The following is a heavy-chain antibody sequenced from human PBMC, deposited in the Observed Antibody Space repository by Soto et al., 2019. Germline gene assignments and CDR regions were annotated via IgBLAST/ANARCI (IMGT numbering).Heavy chain of an antibody. CDR2: IYYSGST. CDR1: GGSISSGGYY. Sequence: PSETLSLTCTVSGGSISSGGYYWSWIRQHPGKGLEWIGYIYYSGSTYYNPSLKSRVTISVDTSKNQFSLKLSSVTAADTAVYYCASLLGYCSSTSCYFSAFDIWGQGTMVTVSS. D-gene: IGHD2-2*01. CDR3: ASLLGYCSSTSCYFSAFDI. V-gene: IGHV4-31*03. J-gene: IGHJ3*02.